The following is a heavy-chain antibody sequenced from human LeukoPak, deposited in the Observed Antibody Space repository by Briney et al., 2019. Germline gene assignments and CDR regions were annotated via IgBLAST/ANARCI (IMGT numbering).Heavy chain of an antibody. D-gene: IGHD2-8*02. Sequence: PGGSLRLSCAASGFTFSNYALSWVRQAPGKGLEWVAATTGSTDATYHADSVKGRFAISRDNSKSTLSLQMNSLRAEDTAIYYCATYRQVLLPFESWGQGTLVTVSS. CDR3: ATYRQVLLPFES. V-gene: IGHV3-23*01. CDR2: TTGSTDAT. J-gene: IGHJ4*02. CDR1: GFTFSNYA.